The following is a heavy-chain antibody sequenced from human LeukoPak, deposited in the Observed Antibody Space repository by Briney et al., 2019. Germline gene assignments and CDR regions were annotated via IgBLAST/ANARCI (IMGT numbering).Heavy chain of an antibody. CDR1: GFTFSTYA. D-gene: IGHD3-16*02. CDR3: AREEHYRRYFAL. Sequence: PGGSLRLSCEASGFTFSTYAMYWVRQAPGRGLEWVSGITRSGTDTYYADSVKGRFTISRDNSKNTLYLQMNTLRAEDTAVYFCAREEHYRRYFALWGRGTLVTVSS. CDR2: ITRSGTDT. J-gene: IGHJ2*01. V-gene: IGHV3-23*01.